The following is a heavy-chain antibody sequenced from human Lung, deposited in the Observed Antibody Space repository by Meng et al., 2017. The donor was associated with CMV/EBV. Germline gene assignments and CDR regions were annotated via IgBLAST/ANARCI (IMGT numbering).Heavy chain of an antibody. CDR2: IYSDGVIV. CDR3: VRDGGLNWNPTLDS. J-gene: IGHJ4*02. Sequence: GESLKISCAASGFSFSNHWMHWVRQAPGKGLVWVSRIYSDGVIVHYEDFVKGRFTISRDNAKNKLYLQMNSLRVEDTAVYYCVRDGGLNWNPTLDSWGQGTXVTVAS. D-gene: IGHD1-1*01. CDR1: GFSFSNHW. V-gene: IGHV3-74*01.